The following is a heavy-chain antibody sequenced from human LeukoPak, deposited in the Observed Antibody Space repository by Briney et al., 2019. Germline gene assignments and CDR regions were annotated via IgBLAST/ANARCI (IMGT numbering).Heavy chain of an antibody. Sequence: GGSLRLSCAASGFTFSSYAMSWVRQAPGEGLEWVSTISGSADNTNYAEAVKGRFTISRDNSKNTLYLQMNSLRSEDTAVYYCAREYCGCDCYSHYWGQGTLVTVSS. CDR1: GFTFSSYA. V-gene: IGHV3-23*01. D-gene: IGHD2-21*02. CDR3: AREYCGCDCYSHY. J-gene: IGHJ4*02. CDR2: ISGSADNT.